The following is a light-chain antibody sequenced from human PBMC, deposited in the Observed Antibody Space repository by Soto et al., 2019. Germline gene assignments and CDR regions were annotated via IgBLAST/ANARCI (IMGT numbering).Light chain of an antibody. V-gene: IGKV3-20*01. J-gene: IGKJ1*01. CDR2: GAS. Sequence: EIVLTQSPATLSLSPGERATLSCRASQSVTGNYLAWYRQKPGQTTRLLIFGASMRSTGITDRFSGSGCGTNFTLTINRLEPEDFAIYECQHHPNSPLSFGQGTKVEMK. CDR3: QHHPNSPLS. CDR1: QSVTGNY.